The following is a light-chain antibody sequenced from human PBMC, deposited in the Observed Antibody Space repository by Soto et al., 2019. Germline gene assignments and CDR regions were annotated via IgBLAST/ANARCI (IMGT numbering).Light chain of an antibody. CDR3: HNLPPLT. J-gene: IGKJ4*01. CDR1: QDITEY. Sequence: DIQMTQSPSSLSASVGDRVSITCQASQDITEYLNWYQQKPGKAPNLLIYDASNLETGVPSRFSGSESGTDFTFTISSLQPEDIATYKYHNLPPLTFGGGTKVEIE. V-gene: IGKV1-33*01. CDR2: DAS.